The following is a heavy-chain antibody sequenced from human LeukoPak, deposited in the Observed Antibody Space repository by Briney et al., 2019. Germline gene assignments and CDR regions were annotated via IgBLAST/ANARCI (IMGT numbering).Heavy chain of an antibody. CDR3: TRDLETYQTGFGY. D-gene: IGHD1-1*01. J-gene: IGHJ4*02. CDR2: ISSSCSTI. CDR1: GFTFSSYE. Sequence: PGGSLRLSCAASGFTFSSYEMNWVRQAPGKGLEWVSYISSSCSTIYYADSVKCRFTISSDNAKNSLYLQMNSLRAEDTAVYYCTRDLETYQTGFGYWGQGTLVTVSS. V-gene: IGHV3-48*03.